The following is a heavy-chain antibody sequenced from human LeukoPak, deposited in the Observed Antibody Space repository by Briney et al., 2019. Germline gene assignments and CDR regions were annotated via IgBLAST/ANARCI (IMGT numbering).Heavy chain of an antibody. J-gene: IGHJ4*02. CDR2: ISSSGSSI. D-gene: IGHD2-21*01. V-gene: IGHV3-48*03. CDR1: GFTFSSYE. Sequence: PGGSLRLSCAASGFTFSSYEMNWVRQAPGKGLEWVSYISSSGSSIYYADSVKGRFTISRDNAKNSLYLQMNSLRAEDTALYYCARDKVIPGRFDYWGQGTLVTVSS. CDR3: ARDKVIPGRFDY.